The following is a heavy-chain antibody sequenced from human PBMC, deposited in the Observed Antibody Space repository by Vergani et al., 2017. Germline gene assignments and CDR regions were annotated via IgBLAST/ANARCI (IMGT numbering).Heavy chain of an antibody. D-gene: IGHD6-13*01. J-gene: IGHJ4*02. CDR2: TRNKANSYTT. CDR3: ARVGQLVLDY. V-gene: IGHV3-72*01. Sequence: EVQLVESGGGLVQPGGSLRLSCAASGFTFSDHYMDWVRQAPGKGLEWVGRTRNKANSYTTEYAASVKGRFTISRDDSKNSLYLQMNSLKTEDTAVYYCARVGQLVLDYWGQGTLVTVSS. CDR1: GFTFSDHY.